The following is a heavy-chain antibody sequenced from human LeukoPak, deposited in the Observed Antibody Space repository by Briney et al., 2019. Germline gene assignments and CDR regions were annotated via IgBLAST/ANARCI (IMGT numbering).Heavy chain of an antibody. CDR3: AREGLATSPNNALDV. J-gene: IGHJ3*01. Sequence: PGRSLRLSCAASGFTFSSYGLHWVRQAPGKGLEWVTMISYDGNDKYYADSVKGRFTISRDNSKNTLYLQMNSLRPEDTAVYYCAREGLATSPNNALDVWGQGTMVIVSS. CDR1: GFTFSSYG. V-gene: IGHV3-30*03. D-gene: IGHD5-24*01. CDR2: ISYDGNDK.